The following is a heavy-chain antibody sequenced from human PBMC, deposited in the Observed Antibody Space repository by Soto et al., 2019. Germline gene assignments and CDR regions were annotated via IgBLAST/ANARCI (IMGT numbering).Heavy chain of an antibody. CDR1: GFTFSSYA. D-gene: IGHD3-10*01. CDR2: ISYDGSNK. CDR3: ARDDLQDLPYYYGSGGSNWFDP. J-gene: IGHJ5*02. V-gene: IGHV3-30-3*01. Sequence: QVQLVESGGGVVQPGRSLRLSCAASGFTFSSYAMHWVRQAPGKGLEWVAVISYDGSNKYYADSVKGRFTISRDNSKNTLYLQMNSLRAEDTAVYYCARDDLQDLPYYYGSGGSNWFDPWGQGTLVTVSS.